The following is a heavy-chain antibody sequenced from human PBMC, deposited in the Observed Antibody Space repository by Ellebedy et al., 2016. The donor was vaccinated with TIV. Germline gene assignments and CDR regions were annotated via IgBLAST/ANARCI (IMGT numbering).Heavy chain of an antibody. CDR1: GGTFSSYA. V-gene: IGHV1-18*01. CDR3: VSYSSSSGDYYYYYGMDV. Sequence: ASVKVSCXASGGTFSSYAISWVRQAPGQGLEWMGWISAYNGNTNYAQKLQGRVTMTTDTSTSTAYMELSSLRSEDTAVYYCVSYSSSSGDYYYYYGMDVWGQGTTVTVSS. J-gene: IGHJ6*02. D-gene: IGHD6-6*01. CDR2: ISAYNGNT.